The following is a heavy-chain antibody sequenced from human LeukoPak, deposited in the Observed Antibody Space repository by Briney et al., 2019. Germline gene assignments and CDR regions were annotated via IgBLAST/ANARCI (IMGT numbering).Heavy chain of an antibody. D-gene: IGHD6-13*01. CDR3: ASGLFGSSSWSESGYFAS. V-gene: IGHV4-4*07. CDR1: GGSISSFS. Sequence: PSETLSLTCTVSGGSISSFSWNWIRQTAGKGPEWIGRIFSSGGTNYNPSLNGRVTLSVDTSKNQLSLVLKSVTAADTAVYYCASGLFGSSSWSESGYFASWGLGTLVTVPS. CDR2: IFSSGGT. J-gene: IGHJ4*02.